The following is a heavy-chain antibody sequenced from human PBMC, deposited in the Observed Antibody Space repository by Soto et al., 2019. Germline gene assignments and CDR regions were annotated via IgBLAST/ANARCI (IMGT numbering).Heavy chain of an antibody. V-gene: IGHV4-30-2*01. CDR3: ASQHYYDSSGYYVGY. Sequence: PSETLSLTCAVSGGSISSGGYSWSWIRQPPGKGLEWIGYIYHSGSTYYNPSLKSRVTISVDRSKTQFSLKLSSVTAADTAVYYCASQHYYDSSGYYVGYWGQGTLVTVSS. CDR2: IYHSGST. CDR1: GGSISSGGYS. D-gene: IGHD3-22*01. J-gene: IGHJ4*02.